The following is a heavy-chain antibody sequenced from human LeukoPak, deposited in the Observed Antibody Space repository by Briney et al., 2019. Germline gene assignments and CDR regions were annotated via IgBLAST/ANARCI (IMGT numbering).Heavy chain of an antibody. D-gene: IGHD5-12*01. CDR3: ARDGGYSGFDADC. V-gene: IGHV3-48*01. Sequence: SMNSAMYYADSVRGRFTISRENDKNSLFLQMNSLRADDTAVYYCARDGGYSGFDADCWGQGTLVTVSS. CDR2: SMNSAM. J-gene: IGHJ4*02.